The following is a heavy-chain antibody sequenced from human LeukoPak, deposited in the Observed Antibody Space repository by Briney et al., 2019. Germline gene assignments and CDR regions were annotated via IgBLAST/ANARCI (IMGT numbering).Heavy chain of an antibody. CDR3: AREGYCSGGTCYSTMNWFDP. Sequence: ASVKVSCKASGYTFTSYGISWVRQAPGQGLEWMGWISAHNGNTYYPQKVQGRVTMTTDTSTSTAYMELRSLRSDDTAVYYCAREGYCSGGTCYSTMNWFDPWGQGTLVTVSS. J-gene: IGHJ5*02. D-gene: IGHD2-15*01. V-gene: IGHV1-18*04. CDR1: GYTFTSYG. CDR2: ISAHNGNT.